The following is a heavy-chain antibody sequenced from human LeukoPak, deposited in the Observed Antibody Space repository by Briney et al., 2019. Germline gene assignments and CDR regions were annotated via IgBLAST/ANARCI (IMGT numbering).Heavy chain of an antibody. CDR3: AKHNLGVATRTAYGFDI. CDR1: GFTVSSNY. Sequence: GGSLRLSCAASGFTVSSNYMSWVRRAPGKGLEWVSVFYAGGDTYYADSVKGRFTISRDNSKNTLYLQMNSLRAEDTAVYYCAKHNLGVATRTAYGFDIWGQGTMVTVSS. CDR2: FYAGGDT. D-gene: IGHD5-12*01. J-gene: IGHJ3*02. V-gene: IGHV3-53*01.